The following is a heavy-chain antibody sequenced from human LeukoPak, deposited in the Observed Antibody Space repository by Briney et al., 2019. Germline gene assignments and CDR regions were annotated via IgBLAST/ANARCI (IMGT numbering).Heavy chain of an antibody. CDR3: ARDSRYFDL. J-gene: IGHJ2*01. CDR2: INQDGSAK. Sequence: PGGSLRLSCAASGFTFGTFWMTWVRQAPGKGLEWVGNINQDGSAKYYVDSVKGRFTISRDNARNSLYLQMNSLRAEDAAVYHCARDSRYFDLWGRGTPVTVSS. V-gene: IGHV3-7*01. CDR1: GFTFGTFW.